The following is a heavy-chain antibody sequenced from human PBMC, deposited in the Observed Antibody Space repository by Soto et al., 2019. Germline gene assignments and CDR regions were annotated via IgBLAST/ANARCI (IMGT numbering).Heavy chain of an antibody. V-gene: IGHV4-4*02. CDR2: IYHSEST. D-gene: IGHD3-22*01. Sequence: QVHLQESGPGLVKPSGTLSLTCAVSGGSISSSNWWSWVRQPPGKGLEWIGKIYHSESTNFNPSLKSRVTMSIDKSKNQFSLKLVSVTAADTAIYYCAGGYDSSSPFDYWGQGTLVTVPS. CDR3: AGGYDSSSPFDY. CDR1: GGSISSSNW. J-gene: IGHJ4*02.